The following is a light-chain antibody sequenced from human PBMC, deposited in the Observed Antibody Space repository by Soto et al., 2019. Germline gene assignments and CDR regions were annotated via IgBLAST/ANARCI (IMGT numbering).Light chain of an antibody. V-gene: IGLV6-57*02. J-gene: IGLJ2*01. Sequence: NFMLTQPHAVSESPGKTVTISCTGSGGSIASNYVQWFQQRPGSAPTTVIYEDDQRPSGVPDRFSGSIDSSSNSASLTISGLKPEDVANYFFHSSNIRNVVLGGETNLTVL. CDR3: HSSNIRNVV. CDR1: GGSIASNY. CDR2: EDD.